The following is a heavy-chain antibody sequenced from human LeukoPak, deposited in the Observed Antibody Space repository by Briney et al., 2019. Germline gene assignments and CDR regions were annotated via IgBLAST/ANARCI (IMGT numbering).Heavy chain of an antibody. Sequence: GASVKVSCKASGYTFTSYGISWVRQAPGQGLEWMGWISAYNGNTNYAQKLQGRVTMTTDTSTSTAYMELRSLRSEDTAVYYCARGADTAMVRFSFYYYYYMDVWGKGTTVTITS. CDR3: ARGADTAMVRFSFYYYYYMDV. D-gene: IGHD5-18*01. CDR1: GYTFTSYG. V-gene: IGHV1-18*01. J-gene: IGHJ6*03. CDR2: ISAYNGNT.